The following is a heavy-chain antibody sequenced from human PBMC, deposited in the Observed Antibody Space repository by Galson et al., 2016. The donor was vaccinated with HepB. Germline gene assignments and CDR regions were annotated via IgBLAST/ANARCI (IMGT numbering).Heavy chain of an antibody. J-gene: IGHJ4*02. CDR2: IDWNGGDI. CDR3: AKGTGGFIPYYPDH. V-gene: IGHV3-9*01. D-gene: IGHD3-16*01. CDR1: GFTFDDSA. Sequence: SLRLSCAASGFTFDDSAMHWVRQAPGKGLVWVSGIDWNGGDIGYADSVKGRFTISRDNAMNSLYLQMNNLRTEDTAFYYCAKGTGGFIPYYPDHWGQGILVTVSS.